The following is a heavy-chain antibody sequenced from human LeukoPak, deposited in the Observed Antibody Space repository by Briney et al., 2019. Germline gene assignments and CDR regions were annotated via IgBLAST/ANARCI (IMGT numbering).Heavy chain of an antibody. CDR1: GFTFTSYV. J-gene: IGHJ4*02. V-gene: IGHV3-23*01. CDR2: ISGSGGST. Sequence: PGGSLRLSCAASGFTFTSYVMTWVRQAPGKGLEWVSAISGSGGSTYYADSVKGRFTISRDNSKNTLYLQMNSLRAEDTAVYYCTAGIAAAGILHWGQGTLVTVSS. CDR3: TAGIAAAGILH. D-gene: IGHD6-13*01.